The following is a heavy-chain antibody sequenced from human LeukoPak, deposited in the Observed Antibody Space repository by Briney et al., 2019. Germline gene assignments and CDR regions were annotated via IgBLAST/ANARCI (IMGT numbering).Heavy chain of an antibody. V-gene: IGHV4-61*02. J-gene: IGHJ3*02. CDR1: GYSISSGDY. CDR2: IYTSGST. CDR3: ARDSVWIDGEKSYYYDSSGYYSDAFDI. Sequence: PSETLSLTCTVSGYSISSGDYWGWIRQPAGKGLEWIGRIYTSGSTNYNPSLKSRVTISVDTSKNQFSLKLSSVTAADTAVYYYARDSVWIDGEKSYYYDSSGYYSDAFDIWGQGTMVTVSS. D-gene: IGHD3-22*01.